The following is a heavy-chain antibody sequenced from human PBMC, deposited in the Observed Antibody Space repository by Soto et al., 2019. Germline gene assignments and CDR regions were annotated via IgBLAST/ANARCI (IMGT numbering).Heavy chain of an antibody. V-gene: IGHV1-18*01. J-gene: IGHJ4*02. CDR3: ARDLSGAAGLYYFDY. CDR1: GYTFTSYG. D-gene: IGHD6-13*01. CDR2: ISAYKGNT. Sequence: GASVKVSCKASGYTFTSYGINWVRQAPGQGLEWMGWISAYKGNTNYAQKLQGRVTMTTDTSTSTAYMELRSLRSDDTAVYYCARDLSGAAGLYYFDYWGQGTLVTVSS.